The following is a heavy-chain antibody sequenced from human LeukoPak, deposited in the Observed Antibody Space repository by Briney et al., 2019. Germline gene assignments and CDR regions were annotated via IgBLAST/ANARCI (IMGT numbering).Heavy chain of an antibody. V-gene: IGHV1-2*02. CDR3: ARAHPRGYSSG. Sequence: ASVKVSCKASGYTFTGYYMHWARQAPGQGLECMGWINPNSGGTNYAQKFQGRVTMTRDTSISTAYMELSRLRSDDTAVYYCARAHPRGYSSGWGQGTLVTVSS. CDR2: INPNSGGT. D-gene: IGHD5-18*01. CDR1: GYTFTGYY. J-gene: IGHJ4*02.